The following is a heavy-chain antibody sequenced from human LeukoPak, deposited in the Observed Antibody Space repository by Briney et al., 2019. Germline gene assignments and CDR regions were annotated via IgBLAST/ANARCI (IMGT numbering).Heavy chain of an antibody. Sequence: SETLSLTCTVSGGSISSYYWSWIRQPPGKGLKWIGNIYYSGYTTYSPSLRSRVTISVDTSKNQFSLKLSSVTAADTAVYYCARDGGYYYRSGPFDPWGQGTLVTVSS. CDR3: ARDGGYYYRSGPFDP. J-gene: IGHJ5*02. V-gene: IGHV4-59*01. CDR2: IYYSGYT. CDR1: GGSISSYY. D-gene: IGHD3-10*01.